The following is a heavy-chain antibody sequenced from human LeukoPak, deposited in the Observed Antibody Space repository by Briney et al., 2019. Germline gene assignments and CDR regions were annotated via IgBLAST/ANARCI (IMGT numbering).Heavy chain of an antibody. CDR1: GFTFRDYY. CDR2: ISSGGNTI. Sequence: PGGSLRLSCAASGFTFRDYYMSWIRQAPGKGLEWVSYISSGGNTIYYADSVKGRFTISRDNAKNSLYLQMNSLRAEDTAVYHCARVFLDAFDIWGQGTVVTVSS. CDR3: ARVFLDAFDI. J-gene: IGHJ3*02. V-gene: IGHV3-11*01.